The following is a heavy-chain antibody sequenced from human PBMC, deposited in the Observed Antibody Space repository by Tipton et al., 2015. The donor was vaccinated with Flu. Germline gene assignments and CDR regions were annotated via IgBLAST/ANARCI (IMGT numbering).Heavy chain of an antibody. V-gene: IGHV4-38-2*02. CDR2: VHQTGGT. Sequence: GLVKPSETLSLTCSVSGDSIGSRYFWGWIRQPPGKGLEWIGNVHQTGGTYYNPSLRSRVTIAVDRPKNQFSLKVRSVTAADTAVYYCARDQGFGGGLSYDYYALGVWGQGTTVTVSS. CDR3: ARDQGFGGGLSYDYYALGV. D-gene: IGHD3-10*01. J-gene: IGHJ6*02. CDR1: GDSIGSRYF.